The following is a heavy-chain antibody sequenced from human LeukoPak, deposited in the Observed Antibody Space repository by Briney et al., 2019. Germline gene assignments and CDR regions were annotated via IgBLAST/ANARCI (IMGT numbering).Heavy chain of an antibody. V-gene: IGHV3-23*01. D-gene: IGHD4-17*01. CDR1: GFTFSSYA. CDR3: AKDALLTVTRWYYGMDV. Sequence: PGGSLRLSCAASGFTFSSYAMSWVRQAPGKGLEWVSAISGSGGSTYYADSVKGRFTISRDNSKNTLYLQMNSLRAEDTAVYYCAKDALLTVTRWYYGMDVWGQGTTVTVSS. CDR2: ISGSGGST. J-gene: IGHJ6*02.